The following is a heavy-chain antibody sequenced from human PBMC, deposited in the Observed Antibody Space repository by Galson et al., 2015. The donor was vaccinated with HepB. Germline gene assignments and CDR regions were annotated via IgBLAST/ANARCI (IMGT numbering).Heavy chain of an antibody. V-gene: IGHV3-15*01. CDR1: GFTFSNAW. CDR2: IKSKADGETT. D-gene: IGHD5-12*01. CDR3: ATDLVAARPSYWASQWDIVIPDSEFYRLDF. Sequence: SLRLSCAASGFTFSNAWMTWVRQAPGKGLEWVGRIKSKADGETTDYATAVKGRFTISRDDSKNMLFLQINSLKTEDTAVYYCATDLVAARPSYWASQWDIVIPDSEFYRLDFWGQGTLVTVSS. J-gene: IGHJ4*02.